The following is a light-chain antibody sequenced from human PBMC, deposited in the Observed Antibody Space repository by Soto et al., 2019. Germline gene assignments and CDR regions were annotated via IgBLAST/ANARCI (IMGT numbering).Light chain of an antibody. V-gene: IGKV3-20*01. Sequence: EIVLTQSPGTLSLSPGERATLSCRASQSVSSSYLAWYQQKPGQAPRHRIYGASSRPTGIPDRFSGSGSGTDFTFTISRLEPEDFAVYYCQQYGSSPPWTFGQGTKVESK. J-gene: IGKJ1*01. CDR3: QQYGSSPPWT. CDR2: GAS. CDR1: QSVSSSY.